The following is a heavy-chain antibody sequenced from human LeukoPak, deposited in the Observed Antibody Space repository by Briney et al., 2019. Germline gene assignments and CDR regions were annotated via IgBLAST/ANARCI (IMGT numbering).Heavy chain of an antibody. V-gene: IGHV3-33*01. CDR3: ARETVWSVAAAGFDY. CDR1: GFTFSSYG. J-gene: IGHJ4*02. D-gene: IGHD6-13*01. CDR2: IWYDGSNK. Sequence: GGSLRLSCAASGFTFSSYGMHWVRQAPGKGLEWVAVIWYDGSNKYYADSVKGRFTISRDNSKNTLYLQMNSLRAEDTAVYYCARETVWSVAAAGFDYWGQGTLVTVSS.